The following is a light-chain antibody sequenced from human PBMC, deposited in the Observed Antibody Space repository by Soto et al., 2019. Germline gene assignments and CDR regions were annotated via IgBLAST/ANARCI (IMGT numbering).Light chain of an antibody. J-gene: IGKJ3*01. CDR3: QQPRA. Sequence: DIHMTQSPSSLSPSVGDRVTLTCRASQSISRHLNWYQQKPGRDPKLLIYDASNLETGVPSRFSGSGSGTDFTFTISSLQPEDIATYYCQQPRAFGPGTKVDI. CDR2: DAS. CDR1: QSISRH. V-gene: IGKV1-33*01.